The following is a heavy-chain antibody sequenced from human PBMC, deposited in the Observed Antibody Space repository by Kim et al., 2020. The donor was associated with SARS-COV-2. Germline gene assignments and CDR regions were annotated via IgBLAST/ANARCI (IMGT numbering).Heavy chain of an antibody. CDR2: IIPIFGTA. V-gene: IGHV1-69*13. CDR3: ARDYSRGSRYHYYYYGMDV. Sequence: SVKVSCKASGGTFSSYAISWVRQAPGQGLEWMGGIIPIFGTANYAQKFQGRVTITADESTSTAYMELSSLRSEDTAVYYCARDYSRGSRYHYYYYGMDVWGQGTTVTVSS. CDR1: GGTFSSYA. J-gene: IGHJ6*02. D-gene: IGHD1-26*01.